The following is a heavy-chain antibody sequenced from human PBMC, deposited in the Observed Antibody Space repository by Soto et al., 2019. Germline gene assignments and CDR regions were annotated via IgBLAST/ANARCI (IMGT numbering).Heavy chain of an antibody. Sequence: SETLSLTCTVSGGSISSYYWSWIRQPPGKGLEWIGYIYYSGSTNYNPSLKSRVTISVDTSKNQFSLKLSSVTAADTAVYYCAREVRMEVHDSSGPGFDPWGQGTLVTVSS. CDR3: AREVRMEVHDSSGPGFDP. V-gene: IGHV4-59*01. CDR2: IYYSGST. J-gene: IGHJ5*02. CDR1: GGSISSYY. D-gene: IGHD3-22*01.